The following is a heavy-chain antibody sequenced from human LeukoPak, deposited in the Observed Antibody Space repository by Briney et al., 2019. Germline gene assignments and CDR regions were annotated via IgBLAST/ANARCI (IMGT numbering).Heavy chain of an antibody. J-gene: IGHJ4*02. V-gene: IGHV3-23*01. CDR2: ISGSGGST. D-gene: IGHD3-16*02. Sequence: GGSLRLSCAASGFTFSSYAMSWVRQAPGKGLEWVSAISGSGGSTYYADSVKGRFTISRDNSKNTLYLQMNSLRAEDTAVYYCAKDSAEFGGVIVATVDYWGQGTLVTVSS. CDR3: AKDSAEFGGVIVATVDY. CDR1: GFTFSSYA.